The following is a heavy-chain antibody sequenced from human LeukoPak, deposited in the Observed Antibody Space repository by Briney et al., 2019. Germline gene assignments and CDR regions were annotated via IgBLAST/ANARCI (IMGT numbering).Heavy chain of an antibody. J-gene: IGHJ6*03. Sequence: GGSLRLSCAASGFTFSSYWMSWVRQAPGKGLEWVANIKQEGSEKDYVDSVKGRFTISRDNAKNSLYLQMNSLTSEPTAVSYCARLSHYDSSRWVYYFYMDVWGKGTTVTVSS. D-gene: IGHD3-22*01. V-gene: IGHV3-7*01. CDR1: GFTFSSYW. CDR2: IKQEGSEK. CDR3: ARLSHYDSSRWVYYFYMDV.